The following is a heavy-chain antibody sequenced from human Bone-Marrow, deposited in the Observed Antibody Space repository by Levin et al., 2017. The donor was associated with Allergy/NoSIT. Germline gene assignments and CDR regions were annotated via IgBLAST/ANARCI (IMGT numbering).Heavy chain of an antibody. CDR3: ARSPLYDNTDYHITT. Sequence: SVKVSCTASEYTFTYRYLHWVRQAPGQGLESLGWITIYNGQTRYSPKFQGRVTITRESSLSTVYMELHSLRSEDTAIYYCARSPLYDNTDYHITTWGQGTLVTVSS. J-gene: IGHJ4*02. CDR2: ITIYNGQT. CDR1: EYTFTYRY. D-gene: IGHD3-22*01. V-gene: IGHV1-45*02.